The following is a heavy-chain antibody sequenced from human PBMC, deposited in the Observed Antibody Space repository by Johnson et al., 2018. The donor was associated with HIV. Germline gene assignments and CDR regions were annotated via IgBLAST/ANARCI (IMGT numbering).Heavy chain of an antibody. Sequence: VQLVESGGGLVQPGGSLRLSCAASGFTFSSYAMSWVRQAPGKGLEWVSATSGSGGSTYYADPVKGRFTISRDNSKNTLYLTMNSLRAEDTAVYYCARIRLGYSYAHDAFDIWGQGTMVTVSS. D-gene: IGHD5-18*01. J-gene: IGHJ3*02. CDR1: GFTFSSYA. CDR3: ARIRLGYSYAHDAFDI. CDR2: TSGSGGST. V-gene: IGHV3-23*04.